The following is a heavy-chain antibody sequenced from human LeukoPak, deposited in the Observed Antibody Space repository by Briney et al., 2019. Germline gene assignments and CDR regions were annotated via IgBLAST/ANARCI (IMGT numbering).Heavy chain of an antibody. CDR3: ARGLKGDSAGLDL. Sequence: PGGSLRLSCAASGFIFDSYNMNWVRQAPGRGLEWVSSISGSRTFVFYADSVEGRFTVSRDNARDSLYLQMDSLKFDDTAVYYCARGLKGDSAGLDLWGQGSLVTVAS. D-gene: IGHD2-15*01. CDR2: ISGSRTFV. J-gene: IGHJ4*02. V-gene: IGHV3-21*01. CDR1: GFIFDSYN.